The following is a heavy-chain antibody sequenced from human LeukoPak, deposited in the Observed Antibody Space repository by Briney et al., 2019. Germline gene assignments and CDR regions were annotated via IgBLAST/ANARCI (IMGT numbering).Heavy chain of an antibody. D-gene: IGHD6-13*01. CDR2: IYYSGST. J-gene: IGHJ4*02. CDR3: ARDLDSSWYAGVCFDY. V-gene: IGHV4-39*07. Sequence: SETLSLTCTVSGGSISSSSYYWGWIRQPPGKGLERIGSIYYSGSTYYNPSLKSRVTISVDTSKNQFSLKLSSVTAADTAVYYCARDLDSSWYAGVCFDYWGQGTLVTVSS. CDR1: GGSISSSSYY.